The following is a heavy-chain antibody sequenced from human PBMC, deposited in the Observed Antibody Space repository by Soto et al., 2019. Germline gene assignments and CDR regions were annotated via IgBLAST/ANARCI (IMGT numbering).Heavy chain of an antibody. D-gene: IGHD2-2*01. J-gene: IGHJ4*02. CDR3: ARDGDIVVVPAARLAPYYFDY. Sequence: HPGGSLRLSCAASGFTFSSYAMHWVRQAPGKGLEWVAVISYDGSNKYYADSVKGRFTISRDNSKNTLYLQMNSLRAEDTAVYYCARDGDIVVVPAARLAPYYFDYWGQGTLVTVSS. V-gene: IGHV3-30-3*01. CDR2: ISYDGSNK. CDR1: GFTFSSYA.